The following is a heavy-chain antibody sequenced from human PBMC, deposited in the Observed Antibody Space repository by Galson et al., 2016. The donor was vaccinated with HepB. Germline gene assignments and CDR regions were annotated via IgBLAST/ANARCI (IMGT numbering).Heavy chain of an antibody. D-gene: IGHD2-8*02. V-gene: IGHV1-46*01. CDR3: ARTGYCTGGSCRNWLDP. CDR2: VNPSGGIT. Sequence: SVKVSCKASGYTFITYYIHWVRQAPGQGLEWIGIVNPSGGITSYAQQFEGRVTMTRDTSTITVYMELSSLSSDDTAVYYCARTGYCTGGSCRNWLDPWGQGTPVTVSS. J-gene: IGHJ5*02. CDR1: GYTFITYY.